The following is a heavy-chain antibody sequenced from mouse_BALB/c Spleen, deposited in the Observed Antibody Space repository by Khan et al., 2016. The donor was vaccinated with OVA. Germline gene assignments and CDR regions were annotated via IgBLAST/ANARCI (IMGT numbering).Heavy chain of an antibody. D-gene: IGHD2-3*01. V-gene: IGHV1S137*01. J-gene: IGHJ3*01. Sequence: QVQLKQSGPELVRPGVSVKISCKGPDYTFTDYPMHWVQQSHVKSLEWIGAVSTYYGNTNYNQKFKGKAIMTVDKSSRTAYMELARLTSEDSAIYYCAMDDDYSLFAYWGQGTLVTVSA. CDR1: DYTFTDYP. CDR2: VSTYYGNT. CDR3: AMDDDYSLFAY.